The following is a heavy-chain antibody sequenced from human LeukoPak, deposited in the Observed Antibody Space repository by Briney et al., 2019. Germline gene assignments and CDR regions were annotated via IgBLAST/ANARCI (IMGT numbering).Heavy chain of an antibody. V-gene: IGHV3-74*01. Sequence: GGSLRLSCAASGFTFSTYWMHWVRQAPGKGLVWVSRISGDGNITTYADSVKGRLTISRDNAKNTLYLQMNSLRAEDTAVYYCARERGDSSGRYFDYWGQGTLVTASS. J-gene: IGHJ4*02. D-gene: IGHD3-22*01. CDR1: GFTFSTYW. CDR3: ARERGDSSGRYFDY. CDR2: ISGDGNIT.